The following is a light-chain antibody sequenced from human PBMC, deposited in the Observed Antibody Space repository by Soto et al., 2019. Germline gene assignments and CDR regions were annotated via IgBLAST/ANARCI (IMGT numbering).Light chain of an antibody. CDR1: QSITRW. CDR2: DAS. J-gene: IGKJ1*01. CDR3: QQYNNYWT. V-gene: IGKV1-5*01. Sequence: DIQMTQSPSTLSASVGDRVATTCRASQSITRWLAWYQQKPGKAPKLLIYDASNLQSGVPSRFSGSGSGTEFTLTISSLQPDDFAAYYCQQYNNYWTFGQGTKVDIK.